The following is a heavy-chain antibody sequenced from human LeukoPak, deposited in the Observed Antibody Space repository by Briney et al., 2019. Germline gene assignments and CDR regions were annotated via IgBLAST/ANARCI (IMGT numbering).Heavy chain of an antibody. CDR2: INHSEST. J-gene: IGHJ4*02. CDR1: GGSFSGYY. D-gene: IGHD3-22*01. CDR3: ARGPYYYDSSGYSPDFDY. Sequence: SETLSLTCAVYGGSFSGYYWSWIRQPPGKGLEWIGEINHSESTNYNPSLKSRVTISVDTSKNQFSLKLSSVTAADTAVYYCARGPYYYDSSGYSPDFDYWGQGTLVTVSS. V-gene: IGHV4-34*01.